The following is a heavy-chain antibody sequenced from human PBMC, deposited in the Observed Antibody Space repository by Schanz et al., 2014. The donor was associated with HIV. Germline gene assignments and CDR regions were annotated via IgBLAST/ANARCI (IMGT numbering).Heavy chain of an antibody. CDR1: GFTFDNYG. V-gene: IGHV3-30*18. CDR3: AKDRNYYDSKYRGKGNYYYYYGMDV. CDR2: MSYDGIRK. D-gene: IGHD3-9*01. J-gene: IGHJ6*02. Sequence: QVQLVESGGGVVQPGRSLRLSCVASGFTFDNYGMHWVRQAPGKGLEWGAVMSYDGIRKNYADSVKGRFTISRDNSKNTLNLQMKSLRAEDTAVYYCAKDRNYYDSKYRGKGNYYYYYGMDVWGQGTTVTVSS.